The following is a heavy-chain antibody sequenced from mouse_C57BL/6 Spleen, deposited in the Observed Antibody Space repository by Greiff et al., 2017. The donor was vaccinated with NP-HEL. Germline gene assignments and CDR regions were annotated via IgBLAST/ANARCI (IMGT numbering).Heavy chain of an antibody. V-gene: IGHV5-4*01. CDR1: GFTFSSYA. J-gene: IGHJ2*01. D-gene: IGHD4-1*01. CDR2: ISDGGSYT. Sequence: EVKLVESGGGLVKPGGSLKLSCAASGFTFSSYAMSWVRQTPEKRLEWVATISDGGSYTYYPDNVKGRFTISRDNAKNNLYLQMSHLKSEDTAMYYCARDGLTGHFDYWGQGTTLTVSS. CDR3: ARDGLTGHFDY.